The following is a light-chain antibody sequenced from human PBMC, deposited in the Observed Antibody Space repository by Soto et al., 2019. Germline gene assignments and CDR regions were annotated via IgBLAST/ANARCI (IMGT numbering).Light chain of an antibody. CDR2: GNT. CDR3: QSYDNSLSGPVV. V-gene: IGLV1-40*01. Sequence: QSVLTQPPSVSGAPGQRVTISCIGNSSNVGAGYDVHWYQQLPGTAPKLIIYGNTNRPSGVPDRFSASKSGTSASLAISGLQAEDEANYYCQSYDNSLSGPVVFGGGTKLTVL. CDR1: SSNVGAGYD. J-gene: IGLJ2*01.